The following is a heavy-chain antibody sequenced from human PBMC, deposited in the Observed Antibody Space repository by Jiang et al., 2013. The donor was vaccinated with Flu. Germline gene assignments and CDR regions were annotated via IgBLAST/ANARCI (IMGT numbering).Heavy chain of an antibody. D-gene: IGHD5-12*01. Sequence: CKGSGYMFTDYWITWVRRDCPGKAWSGWAISPSDSVTRYQPRPSKATSPSPLTSPSPTAYLQWSSLTASDTAIYYCARHALGYSGWHYFDYWGQGTLVTVSS. CDR2: ISPSDSVT. CDR1: GYMFTDYW. V-gene: IGHV5-10-1*01. J-gene: IGHJ4*02. CDR3: ARHALGYSGWHYFDY.